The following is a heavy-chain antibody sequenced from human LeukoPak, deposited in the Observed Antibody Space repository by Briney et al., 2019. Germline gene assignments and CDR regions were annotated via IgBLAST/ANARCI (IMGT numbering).Heavy chain of an antibody. J-gene: IGHJ4*02. V-gene: IGHV4-34*01. CDR3: AQGAFYCSSTSCYGTRLYYFDY. D-gene: IGHD2-2*01. CDR2: INHSGST. CDR1: GESLSGYY. Sequence: SETLSLTCAVYGESLSGYYWSWIRQPPGKGLEWIGEINHSGSTNYNPSLKSPVTISVDTSKNQYSLSLSSVTAADTAVYSCAQGAFYCSSTSCYGTRLYYFDYWGQGTLLTVSS.